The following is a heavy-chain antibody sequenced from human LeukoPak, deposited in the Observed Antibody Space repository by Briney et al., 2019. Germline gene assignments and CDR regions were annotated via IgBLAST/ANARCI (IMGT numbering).Heavy chain of an antibody. V-gene: IGHV1-46*01. J-gene: IGHJ6*02. D-gene: IGHD1-14*01. CDR2: INPSGGST. CDR1: GYTFTSYY. Sequence: ASVKVSCKASGYTFTSYYMHWVRQAPGQGLEWMGIINPSGGSTSYAQKFQGRVTMTRDMSTSTVYMELSSLRSEDTAVYYCARSRSLYGMDVWGQGTTVTVSS. CDR3: ARSRSLYGMDV.